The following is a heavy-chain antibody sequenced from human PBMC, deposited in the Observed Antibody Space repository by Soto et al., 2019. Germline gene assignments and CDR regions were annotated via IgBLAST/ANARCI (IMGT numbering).Heavy chain of an antibody. CDR1: GGCMDIAGYS. CDR2: IYHSGTF. Sequence: LSITRAACGGCMDIAGYSGSWIKQPTGGGLECIGYIYHSGTFLKSPSLKTRLTMSLDMSNNQFSLTLNSMTAADTAVYYCARAQFYSGSRNYNNLVFDAWGQGIQVTVSS. D-gene: IGHD3-9*01. V-gene: IGHV4-30-2*01. J-gene: IGHJ5*02. CDR3: ARAQFYSGSRNYNNLVFDA.